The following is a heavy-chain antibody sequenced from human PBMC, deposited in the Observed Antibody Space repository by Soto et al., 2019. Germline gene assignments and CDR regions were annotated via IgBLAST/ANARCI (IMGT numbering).Heavy chain of an antibody. CDR1: GYTFTGYG. Sequence: ASVKVSCKXSGYTFTGYGITWVRQAPGQGLEWMGWISAYTGNTNYAQKVQGRVTMSTDTSTSTAYLELRSLRSDDTAVYYCARGPESRSTAYFDYWGQGTLVTVSS. J-gene: IGHJ4*02. D-gene: IGHD2-2*01. V-gene: IGHV1-18*01. CDR2: ISAYTGNT. CDR3: ARGPESRSTAYFDY.